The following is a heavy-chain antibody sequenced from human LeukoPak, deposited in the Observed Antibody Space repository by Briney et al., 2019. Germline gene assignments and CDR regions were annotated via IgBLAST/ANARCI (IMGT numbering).Heavy chain of an antibody. CDR2: IYYSGST. CDR3: ARRYYGSGSYYNLFDP. V-gene: IGHV4-59*08. Sequence: SETLSLTCTVSGGSISSYYWSWIRQPPGKGLEWIGYIYYSGSTNYNPSLKSRVTISVDTSKNQFSLKLSSVTAADTAVYYCARRYYGSGSYYNLFDPWGQGTLVTVSS. CDR1: GGSISSYY. J-gene: IGHJ5*02. D-gene: IGHD3-10*01.